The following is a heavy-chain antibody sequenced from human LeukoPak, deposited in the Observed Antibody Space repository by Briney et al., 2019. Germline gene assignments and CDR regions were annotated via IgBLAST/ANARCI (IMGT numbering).Heavy chain of an antibody. J-gene: IGHJ4*02. Sequence: SETLSLTCAVYGGSFSGYYWSWIRQPPGKGLEWIGEINHSGSTNYNPSLKSRVTISVDTSKNQFSLKLSSVTAADTAVYYCARGLARGLAGWRSGSWYNYWGQGTLVTVSS. CDR2: INHSGST. D-gene: IGHD6-13*01. CDR1: GGSFSGYY. CDR3: ARGLARGLAGWRSGSWYNY. V-gene: IGHV4-34*01.